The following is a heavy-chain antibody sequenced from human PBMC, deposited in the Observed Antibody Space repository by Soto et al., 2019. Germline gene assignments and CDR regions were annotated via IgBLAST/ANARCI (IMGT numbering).Heavy chain of an antibody. V-gene: IGHV3-23*01. CDR1: GFTFSSYA. CDR3: AKAGWPYSSSDYFDY. CDR2: VSGRGGAT. Sequence: GGSLRLSCAASGFTFSSYAMSWVRQAPGKGLEWVSTVSGRGGATYYADSVKGRFTISRDSSKNTLYLKMNSLGAEDTAVYYCAKAGWPYSSSDYFDYWGQGTLVTVSS. J-gene: IGHJ4*02. D-gene: IGHD6-6*01.